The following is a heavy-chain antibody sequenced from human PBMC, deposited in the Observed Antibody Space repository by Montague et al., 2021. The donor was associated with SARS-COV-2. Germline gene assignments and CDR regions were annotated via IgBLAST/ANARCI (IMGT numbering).Heavy chain of an antibody. CDR2: IYSGGST. CDR3: ARSRVSSGRGAFDI. CDR1: GFTVSSNY. J-gene: IGHJ3*02. V-gene: IGHV3-53*01. Sequence: SLRLSCAASGFTVSSNYMSWVRQAPGKGLEWVSVIYSGGSTYYADSVKGRFTISRDNSKNTLYLQMNSLRAEDTAVYYCARSRVSSGRGAFDIWGQGTMVNVSS. D-gene: IGHD6-19*01.